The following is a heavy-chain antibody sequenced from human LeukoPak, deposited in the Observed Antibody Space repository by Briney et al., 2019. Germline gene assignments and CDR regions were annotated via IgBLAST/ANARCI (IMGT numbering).Heavy chain of an antibody. CDR3: GKAAAGTSGTGTNGGVYFDY. J-gene: IGHJ4*02. Sequence: PGGSLRLSCAASGFTFSSYAMSWVRQAPGKGLEWVSAISGSGGSTYYADSVKGRFTISRDNSKNTLYLQMNSPRAEDTAVYYCGKAAAGTSGTGTNGGVYFDYWGQGTLVTVSS. CDR2: ISGSGGST. CDR1: GFTFSSYA. D-gene: IGHD6-13*01. V-gene: IGHV3-23*01.